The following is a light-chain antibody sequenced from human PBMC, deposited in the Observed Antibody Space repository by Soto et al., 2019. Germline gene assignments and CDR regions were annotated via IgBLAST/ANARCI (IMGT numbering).Light chain of an antibody. CDR2: GAS. Sequence: EIAMTQSPVTLSASPGERVTLSCRASQSVNINLAWYQQRPGQAPRALIYGASNRASGIPDRFSGSVSGTDFTLTISSLEPDDFALYYCQQYKDWPPLTFGGGTRVEIK. J-gene: IGKJ4*01. CDR1: QSVNIN. V-gene: IGKV3D-15*01. CDR3: QQYKDWPPLT.